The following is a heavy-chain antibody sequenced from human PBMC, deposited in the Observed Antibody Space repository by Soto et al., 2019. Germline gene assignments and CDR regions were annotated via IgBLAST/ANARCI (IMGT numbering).Heavy chain of an antibody. CDR2: INTGNGNT. CDR3: ARGEQLYNYYYGMDX. V-gene: IGHV1-3*04. Sequence: ASVKVSCKASGYSFTTHAMIWVRQAPGQRPEWMGFINTGNGNTRYSPKFQGRVNITRDTSASTAYMELSSLKSEDTAVYYCARGEQLYNYYYGMDXWGQGSSVTVS. CDR1: GYSFTTHA. J-gene: IGHJ6*02.